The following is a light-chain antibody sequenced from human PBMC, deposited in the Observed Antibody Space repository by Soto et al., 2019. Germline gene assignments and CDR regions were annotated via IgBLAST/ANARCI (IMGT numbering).Light chain of an antibody. CDR1: SSDVGGYNY. CDR3: SSYKRSSLHV. Sequence: QSALTQPASVSGSPGQSITISCTGTSSDVGGYNYVSWYQQHPGKAPKLMIYDVSNRPSGVSNRFSGSKSGNTASLTISGLQAEDEADYYCSSYKRSSLHVFGTGTKVTVL. V-gene: IGLV2-14*03. J-gene: IGLJ1*01. CDR2: DVS.